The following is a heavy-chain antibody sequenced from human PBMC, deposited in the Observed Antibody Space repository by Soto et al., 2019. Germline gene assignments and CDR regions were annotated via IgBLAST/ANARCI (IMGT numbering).Heavy chain of an antibody. D-gene: IGHD3-16*02. Sequence: ASVKVSCKASGYTFTRYYMNWVRQAPGQGLEWMGWINPDSGDTDYAQKFQGRVTMTRDASISTAYLEVNSLRSDDTAMYYCTTHARYYYNDYWG. CDR1: GYTFTRYY. CDR2: INPDSGDT. V-gene: IGHV1-2*02. J-gene: IGHJ4*01. CDR3: TTHARYYYNDY.